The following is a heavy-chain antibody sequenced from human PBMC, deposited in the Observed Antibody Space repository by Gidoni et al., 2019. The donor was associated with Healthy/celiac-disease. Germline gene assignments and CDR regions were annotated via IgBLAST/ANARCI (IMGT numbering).Heavy chain of an antibody. V-gene: IGHV1-8*01. J-gene: IGHJ4*02. CDR2: MNPNSGNT. CDR3: ARGIYYGSGSVYYFDY. Sequence: QVQLVQSGAEVKTPGASVKVSCKASGYTFTSYDINWVRQATGQGLEWMGWMNPNSGNTGYAQKFQGRVTMTRNTSISTAYMELSSLRSEDTAVYYCARGIYYGSGSVYYFDYWGQGTLVTVSS. D-gene: IGHD3-10*01. CDR1: GYTFTSYD.